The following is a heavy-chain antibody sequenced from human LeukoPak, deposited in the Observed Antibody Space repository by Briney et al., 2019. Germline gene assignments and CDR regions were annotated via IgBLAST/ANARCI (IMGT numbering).Heavy chain of an antibody. CDR3: ARGLHWGPDY. V-gene: IGHV1-2*02. Sequence: ASVKVSCKASGYTFTGYYMHWVRQAPGQGLEWMGWINPNTGDINYAQKFQGRVTMTRDMSINTAYMELSRLRFDDTAVYYCARGLHWGPDYWGQGTLVTVSS. CDR1: GYTFTGYY. CDR2: INPNTGDI. J-gene: IGHJ4*02. D-gene: IGHD7-27*01.